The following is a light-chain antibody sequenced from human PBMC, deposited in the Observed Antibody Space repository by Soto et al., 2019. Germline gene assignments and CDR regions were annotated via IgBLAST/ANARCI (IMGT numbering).Light chain of an antibody. Sequence: QSVLTQPPSVSGAPGQRVTISCTGSSSNIGAGYDVHWYQQLPGTAPKLRISGNSNRPSGGPGRFSDSKSGPSASLAITGLQAEDEADYYCQSYDSSLSGYVFGTGTKVTVL. CDR2: GNS. CDR1: SSNIGAGYD. J-gene: IGLJ1*01. V-gene: IGLV1-40*01. CDR3: QSYDSSLSGYV.